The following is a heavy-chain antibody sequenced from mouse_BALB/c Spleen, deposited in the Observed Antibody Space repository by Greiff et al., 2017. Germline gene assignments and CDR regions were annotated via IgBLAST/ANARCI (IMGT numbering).Heavy chain of an antibody. CDR3: AGRGFGNPYYFDY. CDR2: IYPGSGNT. V-gene: IGHV1-77*01. Sequence: QVQLQQSGAELARPGASVKLSCKASGYTFTDYYINWVKQRTGQGLEWIGEIYPGSGNTYYNEKFKGKATLTADKSSSTAYMQLSSLTSEDSAVYFCAGRGFGNPYYFDYWGQGTTLTVSS. D-gene: IGHD2-1*01. J-gene: IGHJ2*01. CDR1: GYTFTDYY.